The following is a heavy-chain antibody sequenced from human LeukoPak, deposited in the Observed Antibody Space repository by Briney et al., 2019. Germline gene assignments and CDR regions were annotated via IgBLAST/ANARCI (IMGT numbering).Heavy chain of an antibody. CDR3: AREKHGATFALFDP. D-gene: IGHD2-21*01. CDR1: GGSISSGSYY. V-gene: IGHV4-61*01. Sequence: PSQTLSLTCTVSGGSISSGSYYWSWIRQPPGKGLEWIGYIYYSGSTNYNPSLKSRVTISVDTSKNQFSLKLSSVTAADTAVYYCAREKHGATFALFDPWGQGTLVTVSS. J-gene: IGHJ5*02. CDR2: IYYSGST.